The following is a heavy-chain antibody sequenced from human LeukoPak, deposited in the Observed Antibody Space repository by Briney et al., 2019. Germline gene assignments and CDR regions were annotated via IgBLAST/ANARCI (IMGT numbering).Heavy chain of an antibody. J-gene: IGHJ6*02. CDR2: MNPNSGNT. CDR1: GYTFTSYD. D-gene: IGHD4-23*01. Sequence: ASVKVPCKASGYTFTSYDINWVRQATGQGLEWMGWMNPNSGNTGYAQKFQGRVTMTRNTSISTAYMELSSLRSEDTAVYYCARGISLRWPQQAKRPRIYYYGMDVWGQGTTVTVSS. CDR3: ARGISLRWPQQAKRPRIYYYGMDV. V-gene: IGHV1-8*01.